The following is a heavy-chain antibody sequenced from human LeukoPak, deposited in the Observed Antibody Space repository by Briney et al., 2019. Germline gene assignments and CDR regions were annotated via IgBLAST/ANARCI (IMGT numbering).Heavy chain of an antibody. Sequence: GTSLRLSCVASGFTFTSYAMSRVRQAPGKGLEWVSAITGSDGSSYYADSVKGRFTISRDNSKNTLYLQVNSLRAEDTAVYYCAKWGDYDILTGYYVPDYWGQGTLVTASS. J-gene: IGHJ4*02. CDR2: ITGSDGSS. D-gene: IGHD3-9*01. CDR3: AKWGDYDILTGYYVPDY. V-gene: IGHV3-23*01. CDR1: GFTFTSYA.